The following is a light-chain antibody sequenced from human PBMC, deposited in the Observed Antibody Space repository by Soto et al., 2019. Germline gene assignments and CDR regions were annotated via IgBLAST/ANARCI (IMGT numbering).Light chain of an antibody. V-gene: IGKV3-11*01. Sequence: EIVLTQSPATLSLSPGERATLSCRASQSISTFLGWYQQKPGQAPRLLIYDASNRATGIPARFSGSGSGTDFTLTIISLEPEDFAVYNCQQRSNWPLWPLCFGGGTKVDI. CDR3: QQRSNWPLWPLC. CDR1: QSISTF. CDR2: DAS. J-gene: IGKJ4*01.